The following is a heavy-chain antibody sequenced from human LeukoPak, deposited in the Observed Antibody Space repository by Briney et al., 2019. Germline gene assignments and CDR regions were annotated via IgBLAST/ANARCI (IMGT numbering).Heavy chain of an antibody. Sequence: GESLKISCKGSGYSFTNYWIGWVRQMPGKGLEWMGIIYPGDSDTRYSPSFQGQVTISADRSISTAYLQWSSLKASDTAMYYCARHVRSGWNTDAFDIWGQGTMVTVSS. J-gene: IGHJ3*02. CDR3: ARHVRSGWNTDAFDI. D-gene: IGHD6-19*01. CDR2: IYPGDSDT. CDR1: GYSFTNYW. V-gene: IGHV5-51*01.